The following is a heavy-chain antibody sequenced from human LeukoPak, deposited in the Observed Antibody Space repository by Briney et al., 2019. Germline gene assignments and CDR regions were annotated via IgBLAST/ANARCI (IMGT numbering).Heavy chain of an antibody. Sequence: GGSLRLSCAASGFTFSTYAMRWVRQAPGKGLECVSAISGSGGSTSYADSVKGRFTISRDNSKNTLYLQMNSLRAEDTAIYYYAKSTANVLNYYFDSWGQGTLVTVSS. D-gene: IGHD2-8*01. CDR1: GFTFSTYA. J-gene: IGHJ4*02. CDR2: ISGSGGST. V-gene: IGHV3-23*01. CDR3: AKSTANVLNYYFDS.